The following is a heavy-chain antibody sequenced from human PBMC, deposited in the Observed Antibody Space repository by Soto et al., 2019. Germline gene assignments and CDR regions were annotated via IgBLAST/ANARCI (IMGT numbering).Heavy chain of an antibody. V-gene: IGHV3-23*01. Sequence: GGSLRLSCAASGFTFSSYAMSWVRQAPGKGLEWVSAISGSGGSTYYADSVKGRFTISRDNSKNTLYLLMNSLRAEDTAVYYCAKLGTVDSSGYYYRKHYYYYGMDVWGQGTTVTVSS. CDR3: AKLGTVDSSGYYYRKHYYYYGMDV. J-gene: IGHJ6*01. CDR2: ISGSGGST. CDR1: GFTFSSYA. D-gene: IGHD3-22*01.